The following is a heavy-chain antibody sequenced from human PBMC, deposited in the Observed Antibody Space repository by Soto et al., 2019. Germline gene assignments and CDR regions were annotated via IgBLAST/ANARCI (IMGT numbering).Heavy chain of an antibody. Sequence: QVQLVQSGAEVKKPGSSVKVSCKASGGTFSSYAISWVRQAPGQGLEWMGGIIPIFGTANYAQKFQGRVTITADESTSTAYLERSSLSSEDTAVYYGASSHYYYDSRGSFDYWGQGTLVTVSS. CDR2: IIPIFGTA. V-gene: IGHV1-69*01. J-gene: IGHJ4*02. CDR1: GGTFSSYA. CDR3: ASSHYYYDSRGSFDY. D-gene: IGHD3-22*01.